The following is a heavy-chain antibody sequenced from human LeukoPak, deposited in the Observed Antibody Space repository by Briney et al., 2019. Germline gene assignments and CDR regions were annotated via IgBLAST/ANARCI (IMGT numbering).Heavy chain of an antibody. Sequence: GGSLRLSCAASGFTFSSYDIHWVRQATGKGLEWVSGIGTAGEIYYPGSVKGRFTISRENAKNSLYLQMNSLRAGDTAVYYCAKQGRPAVFYYMDVWGKGTTVTISS. CDR2: IGTAGEI. J-gene: IGHJ6*03. CDR3: AKQGRPAVFYYMDV. CDR1: GFTFSSYD. D-gene: IGHD1-14*01. V-gene: IGHV3-13*01.